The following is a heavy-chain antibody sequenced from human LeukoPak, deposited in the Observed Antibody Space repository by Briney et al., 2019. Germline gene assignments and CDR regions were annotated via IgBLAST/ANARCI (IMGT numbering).Heavy chain of an antibody. J-gene: IGHJ4*02. CDR1: GVSIISDHDY. Sequence: SETLSLTCTVSGVSIISDHDYWGWLRQPPGKGLEWIGTIYYSGLSYYNPSLEGRVTISADTSENQFSLRLNSVTAADTAVYYCARQRGQAGDPVGYWGRGTLVVVFS. V-gene: IGHV4-39*07. D-gene: IGHD2-21*02. CDR2: IYYSGLS. CDR3: ARQRGQAGDPVGY.